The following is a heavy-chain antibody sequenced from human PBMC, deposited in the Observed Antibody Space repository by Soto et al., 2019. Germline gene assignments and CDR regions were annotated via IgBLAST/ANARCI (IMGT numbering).Heavy chain of an antibody. Sequence: EVQLLESGGGLVQPGGYLRLTCAASEFTFGSYAMSWVHQAPGKGLEWVSAISGRGGSTYYADSGKGRFTISRDNSKNTLYLQMNSLRAEDTAVYYCAKDRYSSSWYDCFDYWGQGTLVTVSS. CDR3: AKDRYSSSWYDCFDY. J-gene: IGHJ4*02. CDR1: EFTFGSYA. D-gene: IGHD6-13*01. V-gene: IGHV3-23*01. CDR2: ISGRGGST.